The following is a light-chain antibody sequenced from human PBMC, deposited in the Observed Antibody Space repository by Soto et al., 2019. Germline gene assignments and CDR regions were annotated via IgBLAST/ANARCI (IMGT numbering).Light chain of an antibody. CDR2: DVS. J-gene: IGLJ1*01. Sequence: QSALTQPRSVSGSPGQSVTISFTGTSSDVGGYNYVPWYQQHPGKAPKLMIYDVSKRPSGVPDRFSGSKSGNTASLTISGLQAEDEADYYCCSYAGSPYVFGTGTKVTVL. CDR3: CSYAGSPYV. CDR1: SSDVGGYNY. V-gene: IGLV2-11*01.